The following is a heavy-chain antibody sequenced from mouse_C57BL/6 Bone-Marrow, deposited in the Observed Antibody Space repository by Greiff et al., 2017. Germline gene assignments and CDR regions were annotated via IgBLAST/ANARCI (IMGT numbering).Heavy chain of an antibody. CDR1: GFTFSDYY. Sequence: EVKVVESGGGLVQPGGSLKLSCAASGFTFSDYYMYWVRQTPEKRLEWVAYISNGGGSTYYPDTVKGRFTISRDNAKNTLYLQMSRLKSEDTAMYYCARHADGNDYGFAYWGQGTLVTVSA. D-gene: IGHD2-4*01. J-gene: IGHJ3*01. CDR3: ARHADGNDYGFAY. CDR2: ISNGGGST. V-gene: IGHV5-12*01.